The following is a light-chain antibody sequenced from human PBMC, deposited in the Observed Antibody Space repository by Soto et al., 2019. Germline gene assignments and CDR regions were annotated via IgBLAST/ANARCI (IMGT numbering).Light chain of an antibody. V-gene: IGKV3-20*01. Sequence: DIVLTQSPGTLSLSPGERATLYCRASQSVSSNHLAWYQQKPGQAPRLLIYGGSSRATGIPVRFSGSGSETDFTLTITRLEPEDFAMYYCHQYSSSRTFGQGTKVDIK. CDR1: QSVSSNH. CDR3: HQYSSSRT. CDR2: GGS. J-gene: IGKJ1*01.